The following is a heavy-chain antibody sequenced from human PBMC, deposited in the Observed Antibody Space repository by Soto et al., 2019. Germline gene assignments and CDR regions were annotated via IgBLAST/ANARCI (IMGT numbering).Heavy chain of an antibody. D-gene: IGHD6-13*01. CDR2: ISTSGGTT. CDR3: ATGTAAPAH. V-gene: IGHV3-23*01. CDR1: GFTLSNFD. Sequence: GGSLRLSCAASGFTLSNFDMSSVRQAPGKGLEWVSGISTSGGTTYYADSVKGRFTSSRDNSKNTLYLQMTSLRAEDTAVYYCATGTAAPAHWGQGTLVTVS. J-gene: IGHJ1*01.